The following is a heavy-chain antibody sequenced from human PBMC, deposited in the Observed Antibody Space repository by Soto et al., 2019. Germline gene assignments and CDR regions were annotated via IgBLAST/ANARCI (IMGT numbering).Heavy chain of an antibody. D-gene: IGHD3-16*01. CDR3: AKGARSPGDV. Sequence: ASVKVSCKSSGYTFTSYYMHWLRQAPGQGLEWMGIINPSGGSTSYAQKFQGRVTMTRDTSTSTVYMELSSLRSEDTAVYYCAKGARSPGDVWGQGTTVTVSS. V-gene: IGHV1-46*01. J-gene: IGHJ6*02. CDR1: GYTFTSYY. CDR2: INPSGGST.